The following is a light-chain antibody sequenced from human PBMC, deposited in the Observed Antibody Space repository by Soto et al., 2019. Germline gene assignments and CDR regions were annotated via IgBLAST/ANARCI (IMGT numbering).Light chain of an antibody. J-gene: IGKJ1*01. Sequence: EIPMTQSPASLYASIGDIVTITCRASQGISNYLAWYQQKPGKVPKLLIYAASTLQSGVPSRFSGSGSGTDFTLTISSLEPEDFAVYYCQQRSNWPWTFGQGTKVDNK. CDR1: QGISNY. CDR2: AAS. V-gene: IGKV1-27*01. CDR3: QQRSNWPWT.